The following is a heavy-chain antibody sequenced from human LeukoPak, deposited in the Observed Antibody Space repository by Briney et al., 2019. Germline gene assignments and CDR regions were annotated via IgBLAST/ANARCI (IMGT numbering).Heavy chain of an antibody. CDR1: GGTFSSYA. CDR2: IIPILGIA. D-gene: IGHD2-15*01. J-gene: IGHJ4*02. V-gene: IGHV1-69*04. Sequence: SVKVSCKASGGTFSSYAISWVRQAPGQGLEWMGRIIPILGIANYAQKFQGRVTITADKSTRTAYMELSSLRSEDTAVYYCAREPGGGSGNFDYWGQGTLVTVSS. CDR3: AREPGGGSGNFDY.